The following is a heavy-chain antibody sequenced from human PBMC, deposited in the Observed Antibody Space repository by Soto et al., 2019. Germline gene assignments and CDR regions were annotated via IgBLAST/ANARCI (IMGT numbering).Heavy chain of an antibody. CDR1: GFIFSSYG. Sequence: PVGSLRLSCAASGFIFSSYGMHWVRQAPGKGLEWVAGIWYDGSNTFYSDAVKGRFSISRDNSKNTVDLQMNSLRAEDAAVYYCAKYIAVGPGWLDPWGQGIKVTVST. D-gene: IGHD6-19*01. V-gene: IGHV3-33*06. CDR3: AKYIAVGPGWLDP. J-gene: IGHJ5*02. CDR2: IWYDGSNT.